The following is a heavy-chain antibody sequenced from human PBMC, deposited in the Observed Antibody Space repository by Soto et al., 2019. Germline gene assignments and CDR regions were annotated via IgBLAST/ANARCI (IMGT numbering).Heavy chain of an antibody. V-gene: IGHV5-51*01. CDR3: ATSWAPGEYSYGMDV. J-gene: IGHJ6*02. Sequence: GESLKISCKGSGYSFTSYWIGWVRQMPGKGLEWMGIIYPGDSDTRYSPSFQGQVTISADKSISTDYLQWSSLKASDTAMYYCATSWAPGEYSYGMDVWGHGTTVSVSS. D-gene: IGHD2-21*01. CDR2: IYPGDSDT. CDR1: GYSFTSYW.